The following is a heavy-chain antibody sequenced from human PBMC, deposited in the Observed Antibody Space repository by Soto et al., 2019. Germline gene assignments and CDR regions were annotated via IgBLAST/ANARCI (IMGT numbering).Heavy chain of an antibody. CDR3: AKGLKWHSSGPMGNDAFDI. D-gene: IGHD6-19*01. V-gene: IGHV3-30*18. J-gene: IGHJ3*02. CDR1: GFTFSSYG. Sequence: QVQLVESGGGVVQPGRSLRLSCAASGFTFSSYGMHWVRQAPGKGLEWVAVISYDGSNKYYADSVKGRFTISRDNSKNPLYLQMNSLRAEDKAVYYCAKGLKWHSSGPMGNDAFDIWGQGTMVTVSS. CDR2: ISYDGSNK.